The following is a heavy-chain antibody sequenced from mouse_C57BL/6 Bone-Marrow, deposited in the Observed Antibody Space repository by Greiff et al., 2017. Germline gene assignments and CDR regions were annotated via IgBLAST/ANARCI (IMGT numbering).Heavy chain of an antibody. CDR2: ISSGGSYT. CDR3: ARHEWLLWYFDV. J-gene: IGHJ1*03. CDR1: GFTFSSYG. Sequence: EVKLMESGGDLVKPGGSLKLSCAASGFTFSSYGMSWVRQTPDKRLEWVATISSGGSYTYYPDSVKGRFTISRDNAKNTLYLQMSSLMSEDTAMYYCARHEWLLWYFDVWGTGTTVTVSS. V-gene: IGHV5-6*01. D-gene: IGHD2-3*01.